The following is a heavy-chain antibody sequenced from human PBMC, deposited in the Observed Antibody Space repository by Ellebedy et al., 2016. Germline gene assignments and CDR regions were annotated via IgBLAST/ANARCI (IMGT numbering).Heavy chain of an antibody. CDR1: GFTFSSYA. V-gene: IGHV3-23*01. Sequence: GESLKISXAASGFTFSSYAMSWVRQAPGKGLEWVSAISGSGGSTYYADSVKGRFTISRDNSKNTLYLQMNSLRAEDTAVYYCAKEIAAALSGFDPWGQGTLVTVSS. CDR2: ISGSGGST. J-gene: IGHJ5*02. D-gene: IGHD6-13*01. CDR3: AKEIAAALSGFDP.